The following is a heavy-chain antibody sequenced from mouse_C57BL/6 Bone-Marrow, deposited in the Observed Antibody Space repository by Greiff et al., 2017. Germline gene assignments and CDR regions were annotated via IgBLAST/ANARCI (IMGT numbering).Heavy chain of an antibody. J-gene: IGHJ3*01. Sequence: EVMLVESGGGLVKPGGSLKLSCAASGFTFSSYAMSWVRQTPEKRLEWVATISDGGSYTYYPDNVKGRFTISRDNAKNNLYLQMSHLKSEETAMYYCARKGSNSAWFAYWGQGTLVTVSA. CDR2: ISDGGSYT. CDR3: ARKGSNSAWFAY. CDR1: GFTFSSYA. V-gene: IGHV5-4*03. D-gene: IGHD2-5*01.